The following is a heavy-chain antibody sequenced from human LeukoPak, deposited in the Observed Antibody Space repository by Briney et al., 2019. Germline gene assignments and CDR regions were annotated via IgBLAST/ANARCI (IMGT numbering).Heavy chain of an antibody. CDR1: GFTFSSYW. CDR3: ARIDIAVAGSLAFDI. J-gene: IGHJ3*02. Sequence: GGSLRLSCAASGFTFSSYWMSWVRQAPGKGLEWVANIKQDGSEKYYVDSVKGRFTISRDNAKNSLYLQMNSLRAEDTAVYYCARIDIAVAGSLAFDIWGQGTMVTVSS. V-gene: IGHV3-7*01. CDR2: IKQDGSEK. D-gene: IGHD6-19*01.